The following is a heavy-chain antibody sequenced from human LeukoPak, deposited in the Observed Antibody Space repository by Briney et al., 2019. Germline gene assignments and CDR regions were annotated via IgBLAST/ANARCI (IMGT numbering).Heavy chain of an antibody. V-gene: IGHV3-74*01. CDR2: INSDGSST. J-gene: IGHJ4*02. D-gene: IGHD3-10*01. CDR1: GFTFRSYW. Sequence: GGSLRLSCAASGFTFRSYWMHWVRHAPGKGLVWVSRINSDGSSTNYADSVKGRFTISRDNAKNTLYLQMNSLRAEDTAVYYCAKDLFRAVLYGFFDYWGQGTLVTVSS. CDR3: AKDLFRAVLYGFFDY.